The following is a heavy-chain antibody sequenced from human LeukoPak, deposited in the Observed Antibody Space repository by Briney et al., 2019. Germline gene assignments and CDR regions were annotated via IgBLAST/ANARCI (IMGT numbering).Heavy chain of an antibody. CDR1: GFTYITYA. D-gene: IGHD5-24*01. V-gene: IGHV3-66*02. CDR3: ARVKRDRGYYFDY. J-gene: IGHJ4*02. CDR2: IYSGGST. Sequence: PGGSLRLSCAASGFTYITYAMSWVRQAPGKGLEWVSVIYSGGSTYYADSVKGRFTISRDNSKNTLYLQMNSLRAEDTAVYYCARVKRDRGYYFDYWGQETLVTVSS.